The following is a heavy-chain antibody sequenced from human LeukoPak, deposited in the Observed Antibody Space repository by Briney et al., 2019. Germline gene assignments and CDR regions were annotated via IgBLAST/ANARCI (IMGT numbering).Heavy chain of an antibody. CDR1: GGSISSYY. CDR3: ARGPNTAGNYRAFDL. CDR2: IYYSGST. V-gene: IGHV4-39*07. J-gene: IGHJ3*01. D-gene: IGHD4-11*01. Sequence: SETLSLTCTVSGGSISSYYWSWIRQPPGKGLEWIGSIYYSGSTYYNPSLKSRVIISADTSKNQFSLKLTSVTAADTAAYYCARGPNTAGNYRAFDLWGQGTKVTVSS.